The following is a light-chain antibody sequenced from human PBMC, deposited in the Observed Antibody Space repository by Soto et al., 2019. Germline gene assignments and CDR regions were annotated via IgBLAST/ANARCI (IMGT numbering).Light chain of an antibody. Sequence: SYELTQPPSVSVAPGKTARITSGGNNIGSKSVHWYQQKPGQAPVLVIYYDSDRPSGIPERFSGSNSGNTATLTISRVEAGDEADYYCQVWDSSSDRHVVFGGGTKVTVL. CDR3: QVWDSSSDRHVV. CDR2: YDS. V-gene: IGLV3-21*04. CDR1: NIGSKS. J-gene: IGLJ2*01.